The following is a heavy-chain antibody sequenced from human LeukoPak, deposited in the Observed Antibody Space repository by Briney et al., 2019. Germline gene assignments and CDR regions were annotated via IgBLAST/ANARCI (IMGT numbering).Heavy chain of an antibody. V-gene: IGHV4-39*01. D-gene: IGHD3-9*01. CDR2: VYYSGST. CDR3: ARRAISNILTGYYSYYYYYMDV. CDR1: GGSISSSSYY. J-gene: IGHJ6*03. Sequence: SETLSLTCTVSGGSISSSSYYWGWIRQPPGKGLEWIGSVYYSGSTYYNPSLKSRVTISVDTSKNQFSLKLSSVTAADTAVYYCARRAISNILTGYYSYYYYYMDVWGKGTTVTISS.